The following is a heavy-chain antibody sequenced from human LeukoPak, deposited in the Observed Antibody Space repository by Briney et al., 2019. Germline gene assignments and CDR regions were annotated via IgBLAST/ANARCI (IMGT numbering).Heavy chain of an antibody. Sequence: SETLSLTCTVSGGSISSSSHYWGWIRQPPGKGREWIVSIYYSGSTYYNPSLKSRVTISVDTSKNPSSLKLTSVTAADTAVYYCARRWTRGGGGNDGFDIWGQGTMVTVSS. J-gene: IGHJ3*02. CDR3: ARRWTRGGGGNDGFDI. CDR1: GGSISSSSHY. V-gene: IGHV4-39*01. D-gene: IGHD4-23*01. CDR2: IYYSGST.